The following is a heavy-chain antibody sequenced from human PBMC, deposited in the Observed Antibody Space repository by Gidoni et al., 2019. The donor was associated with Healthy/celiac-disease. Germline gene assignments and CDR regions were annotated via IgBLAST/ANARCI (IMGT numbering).Heavy chain of an antibody. D-gene: IGHD4-17*01. CDR1: GFTFSHYH. CDR2: ISSSSSYT. J-gene: IGHJ6*02. V-gene: IGHV3-11*05. Sequence: QVQLVESGGGLVKPGGSLRLSCAASGFTFSHYHMSWTRQDPGKGLEWVSYISSSSSYTNYADSVKGRFTISRDNAKNSLYLQMNSLRAEDTAVYYCARSTKGAVTGRPTTAYYYGMDVWGQGTTVTVSS. CDR3: ARSTKGAVTGRPTTAYYYGMDV.